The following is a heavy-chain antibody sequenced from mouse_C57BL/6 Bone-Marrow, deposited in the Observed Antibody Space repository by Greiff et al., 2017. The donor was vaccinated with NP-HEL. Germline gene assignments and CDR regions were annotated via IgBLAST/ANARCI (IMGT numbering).Heavy chain of an antibody. CDR3: AVYGNYDY. V-gene: IGHV1-82*01. Sequence: VKLMESGPELVKPGASVKISCKASGYAFSSSWMNWVKQRPGKGLEWIGRIYPGDGDTNYNGKFKGKATLTADKSSSTAYMQLISLTSEDSAVYFCAVYGNYDYWCRGTTLTVTS. CDR1: GYAFSSSW. J-gene: IGHJ2*01. CDR2: IYPGDGDT. D-gene: IGHD2-1*01.